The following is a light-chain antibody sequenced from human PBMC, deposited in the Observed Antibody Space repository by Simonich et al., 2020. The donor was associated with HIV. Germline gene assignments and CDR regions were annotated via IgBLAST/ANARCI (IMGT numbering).Light chain of an antibody. V-gene: IGKV4-1*01. CDR1: QSVLYSSNNTNY. J-gene: IGKJ1*01. Sequence: DIVMTQSPDSLVVSLGERATSNCKSSQSVLYSSNNTNYLTWYQQKPGQPPKTLIYWASTRESGVPDRFSVSGSGTDFTLTISSLQAEDVAVYYCQQYYSTPRTFGQGTKVEIK. CDR2: WAS. CDR3: QQYYSTPRT.